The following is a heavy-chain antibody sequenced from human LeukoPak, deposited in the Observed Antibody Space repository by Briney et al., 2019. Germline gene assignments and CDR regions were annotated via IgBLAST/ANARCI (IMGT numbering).Heavy chain of an antibody. V-gene: IGHV3-23*01. D-gene: IGHD1-20*01. CDR1: GFTFSSYA. CDR3: AKTPGITGTTLKTHFDY. CDR2: ISGSGGST. J-gene: IGHJ4*02. Sequence: GGSLRLSCAASGFTFSSYAMSWVRQAPGKGLEWVSAISGSGGSTYYAGSVKGRFTISRDNSKNTLYLQMNSLRAEDTAVYYCAKTPGITGTTLKTHFDYWGQGTLVTVSS.